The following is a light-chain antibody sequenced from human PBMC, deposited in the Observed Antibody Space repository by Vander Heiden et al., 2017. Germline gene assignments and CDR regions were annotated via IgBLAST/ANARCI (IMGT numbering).Light chain of an antibody. CDR3: QQSYSSPRFT. J-gene: IGKJ3*01. CDR2: AAS. Sequence: DLQMTQSPSSLSASVGDRVTITCRASQSISSYLNWYQQKPGKAPKLLIYAASNLQSGVPSRFSGSGSGTDFTLTISSLQPEDFATYYCQQSYSSPRFTFGPGTKVDIK. V-gene: IGKV1-39*01. CDR1: QSISSY.